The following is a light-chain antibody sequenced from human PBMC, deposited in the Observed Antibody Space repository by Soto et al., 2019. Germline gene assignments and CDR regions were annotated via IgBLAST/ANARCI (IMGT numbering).Light chain of an antibody. CDR3: QQYFTAPQT. CDR2: DTS. Sequence: EIVLTQSPGTLSLSPGERVTLSCRASQSVNRQVLWYQHRPGQAPRLLIYDTSARAAGIPARFSGSGSATEFTLTISRLEPEDFAVYYCQQYFTAPQTFGQGTKVDIK. J-gene: IGKJ1*01. V-gene: IGKV3-20*01. CDR1: QSVNRQV.